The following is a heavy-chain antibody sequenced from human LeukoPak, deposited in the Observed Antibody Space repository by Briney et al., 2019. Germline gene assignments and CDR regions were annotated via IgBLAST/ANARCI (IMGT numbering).Heavy chain of an antibody. Sequence: GGSLRLSCAASGFTFTTYWMSWIRQTPGKGLEWVAKIKPDGGEKSYVDSVKGRFTISRDNAKNSVFLQMDSLRVEDTALYYCARGQLADSYWGQGALVTVSS. CDR1: GFTFTTYW. J-gene: IGHJ4*02. CDR3: ARGQLADSY. V-gene: IGHV3-7*01. D-gene: IGHD3-22*01. CDR2: IKPDGGEK.